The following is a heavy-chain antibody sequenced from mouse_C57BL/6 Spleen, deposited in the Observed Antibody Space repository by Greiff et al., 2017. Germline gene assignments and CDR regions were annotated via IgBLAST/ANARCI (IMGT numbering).Heavy chain of an antibody. V-gene: IGHV14-1*01. CDR2: IDPVDGDT. J-gene: IGHJ2*01. CDR1: GFNFKDYY. D-gene: IGHD1-1*01. CDR3: TTYPYGNY. Sequence: VQLQQSGAELVRPGASVKLSCTASGFNFKDYYMHWVKQRPEQGLEWIGRIDPVDGDTEYATKFQGKATMTADTSSNTAYLQLSSLTSEDTDVYYCTTYPYGNYWGQGTTLTVSS.